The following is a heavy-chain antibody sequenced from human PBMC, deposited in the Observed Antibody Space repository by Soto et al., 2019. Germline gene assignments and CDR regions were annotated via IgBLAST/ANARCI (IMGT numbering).Heavy chain of an antibody. Sequence: EVQLLESGGGLVQPGGSLRLSCAASGFTFSSYAMSWVRQAPGKGLEWVSAISGSGGSTYSADSVKGRFTISRDNSKNTLYLQTSSLRAEDTAVYYCAKGGGRDYYGMDVWGQGTTVTVSS. CDR2: ISGSGGST. J-gene: IGHJ6*02. V-gene: IGHV3-23*01. D-gene: IGHD1-26*01. CDR1: GFTFSSYA. CDR3: AKGGGRDYYGMDV.